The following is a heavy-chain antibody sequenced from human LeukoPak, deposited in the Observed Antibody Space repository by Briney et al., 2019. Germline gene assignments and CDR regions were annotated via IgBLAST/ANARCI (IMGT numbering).Heavy chain of an antibody. CDR3: ARDSETTPIHVLGY. Sequence: PGGSLRLSCAASGFTFSNYGIHWVRQAPGKGLEWVAVIWYDGSNKYYADSVKGRFSVSRDISKNTLYLQMNSLRVDDTAVYYCARDSETTPIHVLGYWGQGTLVTVSS. CDR1: GFTFSNYG. V-gene: IGHV3-30*19. CDR2: IWYDGSNK. J-gene: IGHJ4*02. D-gene: IGHD2-15*01.